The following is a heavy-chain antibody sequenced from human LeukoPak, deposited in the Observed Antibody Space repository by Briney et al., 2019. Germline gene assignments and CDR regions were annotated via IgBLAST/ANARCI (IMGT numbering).Heavy chain of an antibody. V-gene: IGHV1-46*01. CDR3: VRDHLAGRSPHYVVDV. Sequence: ASVKVSCKASGYTLTSYDMHWVQQAPGQGLEWTGIINPSGDSTSYAQKFQGRVTMTRDTSTSTVYMELSSLRSEDTAVYYCVRDHLAGRSPHYVVDVWGQGTTVTVSS. CDR1: GYTLTSYD. J-gene: IGHJ6*02. CDR2: INPSGDST. D-gene: IGHD3-10*01.